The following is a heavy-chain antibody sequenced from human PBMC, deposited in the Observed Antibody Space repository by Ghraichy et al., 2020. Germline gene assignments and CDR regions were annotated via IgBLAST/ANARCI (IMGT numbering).Heavy chain of an antibody. CDR3: ARSCGGDCPLNHDAFDI. V-gene: IGHV3-48*03. D-gene: IGHD2-21*01. CDR1: GFTFSSYE. CDR2: ISSSGSTI. J-gene: IGHJ3*02. Sequence: LSLTCAASGFTFSSYEMNWVRQAPGKGLEWVSYISSSGSTIYYADSVKGRFTISRDNAKNSLYLQMNSLRAEDTAVYYCARSCGGDCPLNHDAFDIWGQGTMVTVSS.